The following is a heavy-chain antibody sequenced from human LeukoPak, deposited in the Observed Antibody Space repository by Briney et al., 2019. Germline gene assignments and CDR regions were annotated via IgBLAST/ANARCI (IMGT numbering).Heavy chain of an antibody. CDR2: IRYDGSNE. D-gene: IGHD3-22*01. Sequence: GGSLRVSCAASGFTFSNYGMHWVRQAPGKGLEWVAFIRYDGSNEYYADSMKGRFTISRDNSKNTLYLQMNSLRPDDTAVYYCARSSYYDTSGYYESMDHWGQGTLATVSS. CDR1: GFTFSNYG. V-gene: IGHV3-30*02. J-gene: IGHJ4*02. CDR3: ARSSYYDTSGYYESMDH.